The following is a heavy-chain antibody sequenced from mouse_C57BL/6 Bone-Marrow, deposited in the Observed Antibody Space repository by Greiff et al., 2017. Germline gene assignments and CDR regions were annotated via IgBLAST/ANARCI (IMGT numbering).Heavy chain of an antibody. V-gene: IGHV5-4*03. CDR2: ISDGGSYT. D-gene: IGHD1-1*01. J-gene: IGHJ2*01. CDR1: GFPFSSYA. Sequence: EVMLVESGGGLVKPGGSLKLSCAASGFPFSSYAMSWVRQTPEKRLEWVATISDGGSYTYYPDNVKGRFTISRDNAKNNLYLQMSHLKSEDTAMYYCARARYGTTVVDPYYFDYWGQGTTLTVSS. CDR3: ARARYGTTVVDPYYFDY.